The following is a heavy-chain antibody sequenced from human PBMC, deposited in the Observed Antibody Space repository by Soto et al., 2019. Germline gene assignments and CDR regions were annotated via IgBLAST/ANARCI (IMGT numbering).Heavy chain of an antibody. J-gene: IGHJ4*02. CDR3: ARVNYGDYGGVYDY. V-gene: IGHV3-74*01. D-gene: IGHD4-17*01. CDR2: INSDGSST. CDR1: GFTVSSYL. Sequence: EVQLVASGGGLVQPGGSLRLYCAASGFTVSSYLMHWVRQAPGKGLVWVSRINSDGSSTSFADSVKGRVTISRDNAKNTLYLQMNSLRAEDTAVYYCARVNYGDYGGVYDYWGQATLVTVSS.